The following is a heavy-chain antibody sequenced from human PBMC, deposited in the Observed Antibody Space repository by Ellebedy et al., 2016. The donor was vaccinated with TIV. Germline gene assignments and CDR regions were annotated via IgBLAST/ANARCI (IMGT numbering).Heavy chain of an antibody. V-gene: IGHV1-2*04. D-gene: IGHD3-22*01. CDR2: INPNSGGT. J-gene: IGHJ4*02. Sequence: AASVKVSCKASGYTFTSYYMHWVRQAPGQGLEWMGWINPNSGGTNYAQKFQGWVTMTRDTSISTAYMELSRLRSDDTAVYYCARDVGYDSSGYHPYYFDYWGQGTLVTVSS. CDR3: ARDVGYDSSGYHPYYFDY. CDR1: GYTFTSYY.